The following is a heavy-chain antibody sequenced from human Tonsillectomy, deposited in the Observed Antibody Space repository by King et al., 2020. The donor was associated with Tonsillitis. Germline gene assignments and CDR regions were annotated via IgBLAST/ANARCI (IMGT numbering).Heavy chain of an antibody. CDR1: GFIFDDYA. D-gene: IGHD6-19*01. CDR3: AKRRGGVQDSNAWYGDDH. Sequence: EVQLVVSGGGLVQPGRSLRLACAAPGFIFDDYAMHWVRLVPGTGLEWVSGISWNSAEIYYAGSVKGRFTISRDNAKNSLFLQMNSLRPEDTAQYYCAKRRGGVQDSNAWYGDDHWGRGTLVTVSS. V-gene: IGHV3-9*01. J-gene: IGHJ5*02. CDR2: ISWNSAEI.